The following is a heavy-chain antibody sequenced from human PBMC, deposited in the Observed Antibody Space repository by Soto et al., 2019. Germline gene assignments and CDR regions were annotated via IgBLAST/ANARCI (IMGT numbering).Heavy chain of an antibody. CDR2: IYYSGST. Sequence: TLSLPCTVSGGSISSGGFYWSWIRQHPGKGLEWIGYIYYSGSTYYNPSLKSRVTISVDTSKNQFSLKLSSVTAADTAVYYCARGGFGIADSQYYYYYYGMDVWGQGTTVTVSS. CDR3: ARGGFGIADSQYYYYYYGMDV. V-gene: IGHV4-31*03. CDR1: GGSISSGGFY. J-gene: IGHJ6*02. D-gene: IGHD6-13*01.